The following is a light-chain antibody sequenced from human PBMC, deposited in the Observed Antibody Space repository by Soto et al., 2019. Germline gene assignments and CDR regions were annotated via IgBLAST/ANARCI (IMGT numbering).Light chain of an antibody. J-gene: IGKJ1*01. CDR3: QQRTNWPPWT. CDR1: QAISGT. V-gene: IGKV3D-15*01. Sequence: EIVMTQSPATLSVSPGGRATLSCRASQAISGTLAWYQQKAGQAPRLLIYGGSSRATGIPVRFSGSGSGTDFTLTISRLEPEDFAVYYCQQRTNWPPWTFGQGTKVDI. CDR2: GGS.